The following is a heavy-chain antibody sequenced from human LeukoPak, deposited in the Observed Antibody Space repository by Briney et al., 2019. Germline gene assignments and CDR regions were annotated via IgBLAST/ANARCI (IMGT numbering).Heavy chain of an antibody. V-gene: IGHV4-59*01. CDR2: IYYSGST. Sequence: SETLSLTCTVSGGSIRSYYWSWIRQPPGKGLEWIGYIYYSGSTNYNPSLKSRVTISVDTSKNQFSLKLSSVTAADTAVYYSARGPAGGPYFDYWGQGTLVTVSS. CDR3: ARGPAGGPYFDY. D-gene: IGHD1-26*01. CDR1: GGSIRSYY. J-gene: IGHJ4*02.